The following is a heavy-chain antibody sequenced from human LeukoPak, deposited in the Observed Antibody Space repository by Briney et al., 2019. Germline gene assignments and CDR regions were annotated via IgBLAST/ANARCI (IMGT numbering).Heavy chain of an antibody. CDR2: ISSSSSYI. CDR3: ARGYGDHTCDY. CDR1: GFTFSDYT. J-gene: IGHJ4*02. D-gene: IGHD4-17*01. Sequence: WGSLRLSCAASGFTFSDYTMNWVRQAPGKGLEWVSSISSSSSYIYYADSVKGRFTISRDNAKNSLYLQMNSLRAEDTTVYYCARGYGDHTCDYWGQGTLVTVPS. V-gene: IGHV3-21*01.